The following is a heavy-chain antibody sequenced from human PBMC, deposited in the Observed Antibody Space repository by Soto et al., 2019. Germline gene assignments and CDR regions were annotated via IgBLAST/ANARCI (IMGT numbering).Heavy chain of an antibody. J-gene: IGHJ5*02. CDR2: ISAYNGNT. D-gene: IGHD6-13*01. CDR3: ARDRGLRPIAAAGTRWFDP. Sequence: EASVKVSCKASGYTFTSYGISWVRQAPGQGLEWMGWISAYNGNTNYAQKLQGRVTMTTDTSTSTAYMELRSLRSDDTAVYYCARDRGLRPIAAAGTRWFDPWGQGTLVTVSS. V-gene: IGHV1-18*01. CDR1: GYTFTSYG.